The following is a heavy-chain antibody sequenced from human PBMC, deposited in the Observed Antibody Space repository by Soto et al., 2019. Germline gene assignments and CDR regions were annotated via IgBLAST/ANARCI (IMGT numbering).Heavy chain of an antibody. CDR3: ARGRAARPSRRLLDS. CDR1: GGSFSGHY. CDR2: INHSGST. J-gene: IGHJ5*01. Sequence: SETLSLTCAVYGGSFSGHYWSWIRQPPGKGLEWIGEINHSGSTNYNPSLKSRVTISVDTSKNQFSLKLSSVTAADTAVYYCARGRAARPSRRLLDSSGQGSLVIVSS. V-gene: IGHV4-34*01. D-gene: IGHD6-6*01.